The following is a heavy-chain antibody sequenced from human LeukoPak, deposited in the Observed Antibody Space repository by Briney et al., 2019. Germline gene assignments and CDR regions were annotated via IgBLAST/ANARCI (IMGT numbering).Heavy chain of an antibody. Sequence: PSETLSLTRTVSGGSISSYFCSCSRGPPGKGLEWSGGIYTSGSTNYNPSLKSRVTISIDTSKNQFSLKLSSVTAADTALYYCARSPYMSLNWFDPWGQGTLVTVSS. CDR2: IYTSGST. CDR1: GGSISSYF. V-gene: IGHV4-4*09. CDR3: ARSPYMSLNWFDP. D-gene: IGHD2-2*02. J-gene: IGHJ5*02.